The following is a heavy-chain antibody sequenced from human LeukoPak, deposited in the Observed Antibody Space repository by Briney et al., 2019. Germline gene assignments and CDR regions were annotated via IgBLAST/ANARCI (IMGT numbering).Heavy chain of an antibody. Sequence: SETLSLTRTVSGGSISSYYWSWIRQPPGKGLEWIGYIYYSGSTNYNPSLKSRVTISVDTSKNQFSLKLSSVTAADTAVYYCARDSEGLRYFDLWGRGTLVTVSS. J-gene: IGHJ2*01. CDR1: GGSISSYY. CDR3: ARDSEGLRYFDL. V-gene: IGHV4-59*01. CDR2: IYYSGST. D-gene: IGHD3-16*01.